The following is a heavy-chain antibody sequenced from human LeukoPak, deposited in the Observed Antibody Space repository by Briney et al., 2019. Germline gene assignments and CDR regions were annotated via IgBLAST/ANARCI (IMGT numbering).Heavy chain of an antibody. CDR1: GFTFSSHS. Sequence: PGGSLRLFCAASGFTFSSHSMNWVRQAPGKGLEWVSSISSSSSYIYYADSVKGRFTISRDNDKNSLYLKMNSLRAEDTAVYYCARQASSGEVYWGQGTLVTVSS. D-gene: IGHD2-15*01. CDR3: ARQASSGEVY. V-gene: IGHV3-21*01. CDR2: ISSSSSYI. J-gene: IGHJ4*02.